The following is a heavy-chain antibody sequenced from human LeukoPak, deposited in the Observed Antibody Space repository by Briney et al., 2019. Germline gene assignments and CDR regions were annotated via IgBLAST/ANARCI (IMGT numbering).Heavy chain of an antibody. CDR2: IHSDGRST. CDR1: GFTFNNYW. CDR3: ARDRNAARTPYYFDN. Sequence: GGSLRLSCAASGFTFNNYWMHWVRQAPGKGLVWASRIHSDGRSTSYADSVKGRFTISRDNAKNTLYLQMNSLGADDTAIYYCARDRNAARTPYYFDNWGQGTLVTVSS. V-gene: IGHV3-74*01. D-gene: IGHD1-1*01. J-gene: IGHJ4*02.